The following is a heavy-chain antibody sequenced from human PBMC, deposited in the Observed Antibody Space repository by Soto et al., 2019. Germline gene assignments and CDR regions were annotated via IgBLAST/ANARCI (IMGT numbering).Heavy chain of an antibody. CDR1: GFTFDDYA. D-gene: IGHD3-16*01. J-gene: IGHJ5*02. CDR2: ISWNSGSI. V-gene: IGHV3-9*01. CDR3: ARESAYVWFDP. Sequence: EVQLVESGGGLVQPGRSLRLSCAASGFTFDDYAMHWVRQAPGKGLEWVSGISWNSGSIGYADSVKGRFTISRDNAKNSLYLQMNSLRAEDTALHYCARESAYVWFDPWGQGTLVTVSS.